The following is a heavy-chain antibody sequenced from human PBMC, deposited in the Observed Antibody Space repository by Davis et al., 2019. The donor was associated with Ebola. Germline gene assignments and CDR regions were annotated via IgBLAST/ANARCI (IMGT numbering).Heavy chain of an antibody. CDR1: GGSVSGYY. Sequence: PSETLSLTCAVFGGSVSGYYWTWIRQPPGKGLEWIGEIHHSGGTSHNPSLKSRVTISLDTSNNQVSLKLSSVTAADTAVYYCARNVPVVRGGFWGQGTLVTVSS. D-gene: IGHD3-10*01. J-gene: IGHJ4*02. CDR3: ARNVPVVRGGF. V-gene: IGHV4-34*01. CDR2: IHHSGGT.